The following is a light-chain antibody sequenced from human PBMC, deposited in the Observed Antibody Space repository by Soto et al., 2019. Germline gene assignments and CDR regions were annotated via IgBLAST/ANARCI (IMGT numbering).Light chain of an antibody. CDR2: NNN. J-gene: IGLJ3*02. V-gene: IGLV1-51*01. CDR3: VTWDTSLRTGV. CDR1: RSNIGNNY. Sequence: QSVLTQPPSVSAAPGQKVTISRSGSRSNIGNNYVAWYQQFPGTVPKLLIYNNNGRPSGTPDRFSGSASGTSATLTITGLQTGDEADYFCVTWDTSLRTGVIGGGTKLTVL.